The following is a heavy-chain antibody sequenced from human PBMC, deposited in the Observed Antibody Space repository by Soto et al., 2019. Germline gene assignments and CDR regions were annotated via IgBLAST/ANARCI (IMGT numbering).Heavy chain of an antibody. D-gene: IGHD2-21*01. J-gene: IGHJ4*02. V-gene: IGHV3-21*02. Sequence: EVQLVESGGGLVKPGRSLRLSCAASGFTFTNHNMNWVRQAPGKGLEWVSSISSSSSFRNYADSVKGRFSISRDNDKNLVYLQMDSLRAEDTAVYYCARDPPLSVLVVVATDDFWGQGTLVTVSS. CDR3: ARDPPLSVLVVVATDDF. CDR1: GFTFTNHN. CDR2: ISSSSSFR.